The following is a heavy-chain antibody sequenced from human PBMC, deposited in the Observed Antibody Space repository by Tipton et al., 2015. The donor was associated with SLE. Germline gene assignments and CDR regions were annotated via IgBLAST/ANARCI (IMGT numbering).Heavy chain of an antibody. CDR3: AREGFDAFDI. D-gene: IGHD2-15*01. CDR2: ISSNGGIT. V-gene: IGHV3-64*02. Sequence: SLRLSCAASGFTFSSYAMHWVRQAPGKGLEYVSAISSNGGITYYADSVKGRFTISRDNSKNTLYLQMGSLRAEDMAVYYCAREGFDAFDIWGQGTMVTVSS. J-gene: IGHJ3*02. CDR1: GFTFSSYA.